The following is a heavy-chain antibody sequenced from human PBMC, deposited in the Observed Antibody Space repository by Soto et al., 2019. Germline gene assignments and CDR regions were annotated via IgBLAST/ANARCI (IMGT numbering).Heavy chain of an antibody. D-gene: IGHD5-18*01. CDR2: INEDGSVK. CDR1: GFTFSSYW. Sequence: GGSLRLSCAASGFTFSSYWMTWVRQAPGRGLEWVANINEDGSVKGYVDSVKGRFTISRDNARNSLNLQMNSLRAEDTAVYYCAKVLRGYSYAYYYGMDVWGQGTTVTVSS. V-gene: IGHV3-7*03. J-gene: IGHJ6*02. CDR3: AKVLRGYSYAYYYGMDV.